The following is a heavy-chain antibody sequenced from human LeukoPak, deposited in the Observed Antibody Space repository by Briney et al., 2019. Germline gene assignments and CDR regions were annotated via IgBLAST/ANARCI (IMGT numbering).Heavy chain of an antibody. V-gene: IGHV3-48*01. CDR2: ISTSSSTI. CDR1: GFTFRTYS. D-gene: IGHD3-9*01. CDR3: ARDYARDVYNI. J-gene: IGHJ4*02. Sequence: GGSLRLSCAASGFTFRTYSMNWVRQAPGKGLEWVSYISTSSSTIYYADSVKGRFTISRDNAENSLYLQMNSLRVEDTAVYYCARDYARDVYNIWGQGTLVTVSS.